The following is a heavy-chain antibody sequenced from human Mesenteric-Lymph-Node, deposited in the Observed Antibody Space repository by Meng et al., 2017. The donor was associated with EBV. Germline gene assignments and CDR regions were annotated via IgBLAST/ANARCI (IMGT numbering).Heavy chain of an antibody. D-gene: IGHD3-16*02. CDR3: ARITFGGAIGD. CDR2: IFHSGGT. CDR1: SGSISNSNW. V-gene: IGHV4-4*02. Sequence: QVQLKESGPGLVKPSGTLSLTSSVSSGSISNSNWWSWVRQPPGKGLQWIGEIFHSGGTNYNPSLKSRVTISVDKSKNQFSLKVNSLTAADTAVYYCARITFGGAIGDWGRGTLVTVSS. J-gene: IGHJ2*01.